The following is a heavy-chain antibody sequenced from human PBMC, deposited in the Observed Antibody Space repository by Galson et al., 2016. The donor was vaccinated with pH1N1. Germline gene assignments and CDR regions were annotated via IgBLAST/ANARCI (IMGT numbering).Heavy chain of an antibody. J-gene: IGHJ4*02. Sequence: SLRLSCAGSGFTFSRSWMSWVRQSPGQGLQWVANINDDGSERYYVDSVVKGRFTISRDNSKNTLFLQMNSLRAEDTAIYYCARDSSLWSAEWELFDYWGQGTLVTVSS. CDR3: ARDSSLWSAEWELFDY. CDR2: INDDGSER. CDR1: GFTFSRSW. V-gene: IGHV3-7*01. D-gene: IGHD1-26*01.